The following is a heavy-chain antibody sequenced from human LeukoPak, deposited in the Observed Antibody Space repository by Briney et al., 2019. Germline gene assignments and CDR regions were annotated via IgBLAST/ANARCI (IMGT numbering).Heavy chain of an antibody. D-gene: IGHD6-6*01. CDR2: IYYSGST. CDR1: GGSISSYY. CDR3: ARVDPDSSSTLEVFDY. V-gene: IGHV4-59*01. Sequence: SETLSLTCTVSGGSISSYYWSWIRQPPGPGLEWIGYIYYSGSTNYNPSLKSRVTISVDTSKNQFSLKLSSVTAADTAVYYCARVDPDSSSTLEVFDYWGQGTLVTVSS. J-gene: IGHJ4*02.